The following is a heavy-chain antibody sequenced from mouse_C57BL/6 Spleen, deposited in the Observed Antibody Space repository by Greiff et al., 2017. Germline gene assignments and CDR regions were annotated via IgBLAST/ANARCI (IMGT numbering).Heavy chain of an antibody. CDR3: ATYSYWYFDV. CDR1: GYTFTSYT. V-gene: IGHV1-4*01. Sequence: QVQLQQSGAELARPGASVKMSCKASGYTFTSYTMHWVKQRPGQGLEWIGYINPSSGYPKYNQKFKDKATLTADKSSSTAYMQLSSLTSEDSAVYYCATYSYWYFDVWGTGTTVTVSS. J-gene: IGHJ1*03. D-gene: IGHD2-10*01. CDR2: INPSSGYP.